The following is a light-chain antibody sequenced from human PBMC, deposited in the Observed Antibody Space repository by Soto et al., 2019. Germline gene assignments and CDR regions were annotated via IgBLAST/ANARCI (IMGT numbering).Light chain of an antibody. CDR1: QSVSNKY. CDR3: QQYGDSPLT. V-gene: IGKV3-20*01. CDR2: SAS. Sequence: EIVLTQSPGTLSLSPGERATLSCRASQSVSNKYVAWYQQKPGQAPRLLFFSASSRPPGIPARFSGSGSGTDFTLTISRLEPEDFAVYYCQQYGDSPLTFGQGTKVEIK. J-gene: IGKJ1*01.